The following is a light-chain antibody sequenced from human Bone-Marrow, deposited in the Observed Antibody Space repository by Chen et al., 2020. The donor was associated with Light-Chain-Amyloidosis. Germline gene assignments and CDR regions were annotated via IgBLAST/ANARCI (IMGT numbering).Light chain of an antibody. Sequence: FILTPPHSVSHSPGKTEIISCIRSSGSIATNYVQWYQHRPGSSPTTVIYDDDQRPSGVPDRFSGSIDRSSNSASLTISGLKTEDEADYYCQSYQGSSQGVFGGGTKLTVL. V-gene: IGLV6-57*01. J-gene: IGLJ3*02. CDR3: QSYQGSSQGV. CDR1: SGSIATNY. CDR2: DDD.